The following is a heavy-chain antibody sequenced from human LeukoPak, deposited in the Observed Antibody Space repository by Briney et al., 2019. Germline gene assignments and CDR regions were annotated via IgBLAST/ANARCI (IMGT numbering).Heavy chain of an antibody. CDR2: IYYSGST. J-gene: IGHJ6*02. V-gene: IGHV4-31*03. CDR1: GGSISSGGYY. CDR3: ARYYYDSSGYLPYYYYGMDV. Sequence: SETLSLTCTVSGGSISSGGYYWSWIRQHPGKGLEWIGYIYYSGSTYYNPSLKSRVTISVDTSKNQFSLKLSSVTAAGTAVYYCARYYYDSSGYLPYYYYGMDVWGQGTTVTVSS. D-gene: IGHD3-22*01.